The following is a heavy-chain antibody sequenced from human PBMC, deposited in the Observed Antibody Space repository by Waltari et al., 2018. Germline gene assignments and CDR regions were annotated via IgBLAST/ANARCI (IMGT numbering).Heavy chain of an antibody. CDR3: VRDDDGGMGAV. Sequence: EVQLVESGGGLVQPGGSLRLSCAASGFTFSRFWMSWVRQAPGKGLEWVANIFQDGSVKNYVDSVKGRFTTSRDNARNSLYLQMNSLRADDTAVYYCVRDDDGGMGAVWGQGTTVTVS. J-gene: IGHJ6*02. D-gene: IGHD3-16*01. CDR2: IFQDGSVK. CDR1: GFTFSRFW. V-gene: IGHV3-7*01.